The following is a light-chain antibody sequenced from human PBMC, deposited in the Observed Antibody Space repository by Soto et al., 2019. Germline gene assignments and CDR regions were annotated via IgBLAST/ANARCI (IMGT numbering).Light chain of an antibody. Sequence: EIVLTQSPGTLSLSPGERATLSCRASQSVSSTYVAWYQQKSGQAPRLLIYGASSRATGIPDRFSGSGSGTDFILTISRLEPEDFAVYYCQQYGSSPWTFGQGTKV. CDR2: GAS. V-gene: IGKV3-20*01. CDR3: QQYGSSPWT. CDR1: QSVSSTY. J-gene: IGKJ1*01.